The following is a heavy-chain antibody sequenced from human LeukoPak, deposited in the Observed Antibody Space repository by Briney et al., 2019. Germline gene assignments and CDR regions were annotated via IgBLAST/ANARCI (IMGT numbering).Heavy chain of an antibody. CDR3: ATGGAVAGRFAY. V-gene: IGHV3-7*01. CDR1: GFTFSSYA. D-gene: IGHD6-19*01. Sequence: GGSLRLSCAASGFTFSSYAMSWVRQAPGKGLEWVANIKEDGSQKYYVDSVKGRFTIFRDNAKNSLSLQMNSLRAEDTAVYYCATGGAVAGRFAYWGQGTLVTVSS. CDR2: IKEDGSQK. J-gene: IGHJ4*02.